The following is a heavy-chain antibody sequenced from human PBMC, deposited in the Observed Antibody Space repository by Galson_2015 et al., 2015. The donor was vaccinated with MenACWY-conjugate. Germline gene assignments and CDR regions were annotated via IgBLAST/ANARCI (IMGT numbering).Heavy chain of an antibody. CDR2: ISWNGGTI. Sequence: SLRLSCAASGFTFDDYAMHWVRQAPGKGLEWVSGISWNGGTIGYADSVKGRFTISRYNAKNSLYLQMNSLRAEDTAFYYCAKLSTGGGAWGQGTLVTVSS. V-gene: IGHV3-9*01. D-gene: IGHD1-14*01. J-gene: IGHJ5*02. CDR1: GFTFDDYA. CDR3: AKLSTGGGA.